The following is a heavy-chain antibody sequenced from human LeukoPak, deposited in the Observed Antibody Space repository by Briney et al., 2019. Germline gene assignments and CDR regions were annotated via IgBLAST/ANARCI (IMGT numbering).Heavy chain of an antibody. J-gene: IGHJ4*02. CDR2: IHYSGSA. Sequence: PSGTLSLTCTASGGSVSSGSYYWRWIRQPPGRGLEWIAYIHYSGSAAYNPSLKSRVTISRDMSTNQFSLKMTSVTAADTAVYFCARDMGAPDYGSYSVDYWGQGTLVTVSS. D-gene: IGHD4-23*01. CDR1: GGSVSSGSYY. CDR3: ARDMGAPDYGSYSVDY. V-gene: IGHV4-61*01.